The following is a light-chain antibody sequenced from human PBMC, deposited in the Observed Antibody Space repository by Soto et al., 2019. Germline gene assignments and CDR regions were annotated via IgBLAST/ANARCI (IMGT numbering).Light chain of an antibody. Sequence: ENVLTQSPVTLSLSPGERATLSCRASQGISSLLAWYQQKPGQAPRLLIYAASTRAAGIPARFSGSGSGTDFTLTISSLQSEDFAVYYCQQYYDWPITFGQGTRLRL. V-gene: IGKV3-15*01. CDR3: QQYYDWPIT. J-gene: IGKJ5*01. CDR1: QGISSL. CDR2: AAS.